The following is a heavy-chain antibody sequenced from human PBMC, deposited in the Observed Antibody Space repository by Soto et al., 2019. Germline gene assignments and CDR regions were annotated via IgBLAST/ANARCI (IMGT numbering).Heavy chain of an antibody. CDR1: GGSISSCGYY. Sequence: QVQLQESGPGLVKPSQTLSLTCTVSGGSISSCGYYWNWFRQHPGKGLEWIGYVYYSGYTYYNPYLKSRVTISVDTSKIQFSLKLSSVTAADTAVYYCAREPSIWGQGTLVTVSS. V-gene: IGHV4-31*03. CDR3: AREPSI. CDR2: VYYSGYT. J-gene: IGHJ4*02.